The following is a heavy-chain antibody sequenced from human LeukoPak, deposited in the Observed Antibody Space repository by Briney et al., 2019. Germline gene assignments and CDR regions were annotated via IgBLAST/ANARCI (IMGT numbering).Heavy chain of an antibody. V-gene: IGHV1-46*01. Sequence: GASVKVSCKASGYTFTSCYMHWVRQAPGQGLEWMGIINPSGGSTSYAQKFQGRVTMTRDTSTSTVYMELSSLRSEDTAVYYCARGVGVVVPAASALDPWGQGTLVTVSS. J-gene: IGHJ5*02. CDR2: INPSGGST. D-gene: IGHD2-2*01. CDR1: GYTFTSCY. CDR3: ARGVGVVVPAASALDP.